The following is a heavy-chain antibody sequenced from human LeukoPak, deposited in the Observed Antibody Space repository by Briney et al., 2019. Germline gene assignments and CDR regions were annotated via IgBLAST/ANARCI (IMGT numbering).Heavy chain of an antibody. D-gene: IGHD3-22*01. J-gene: IGHJ4*02. V-gene: IGHV3-30-3*01. CDR3: ARGDYYDSSGYGGY. Sequence: GGSLRLSCAASGFTFSSYAMHWVRQAPGKGLEWVAVISYDGSNKYYADSVKGRFTISRDNSKNTLYLQMNSLRAEDTAVYYCARGDYYDSSGYGGYWGQGTLVTVSS. CDR1: GFTFSSYA. CDR2: ISYDGSNK.